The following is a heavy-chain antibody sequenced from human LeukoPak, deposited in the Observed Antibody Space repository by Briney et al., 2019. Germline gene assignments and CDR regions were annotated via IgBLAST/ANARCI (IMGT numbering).Heavy chain of an antibody. CDR1: GYGFTNYW. Sequence: GESLKISCKGSGYGFTNYWISWVRQMPRKGREWMGRIVPSDSYTNYSPSFQGHVTISTDKSISTAYLQWSSLKASDTAMYYCARDDSSGYDYWGQGTLVTVSS. CDR3: ARDDSSGYDY. V-gene: IGHV5-10-1*01. D-gene: IGHD3-22*01. J-gene: IGHJ4*02. CDR2: IVPSDSYT.